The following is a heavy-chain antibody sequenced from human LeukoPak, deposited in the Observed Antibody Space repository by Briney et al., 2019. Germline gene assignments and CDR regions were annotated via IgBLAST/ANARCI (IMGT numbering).Heavy chain of an antibody. CDR2: ISGSGGST. J-gene: IGHJ4*02. V-gene: IGHV3-23*01. CDR1: GFTFSSYA. CDR3: VTGQGYCSSSSCYGGFDY. Sequence: PGGSLRLSCAASGFTFSSYAMSWVRQAPGKGLQWVSAISGSGGSTAFADSVKGRFTISRDNSKNTLYLQMNSLRAEDTAVYFCVTGQGYCSSSSCYGGFDYWGQGTLVTVSS. D-gene: IGHD2-2*01.